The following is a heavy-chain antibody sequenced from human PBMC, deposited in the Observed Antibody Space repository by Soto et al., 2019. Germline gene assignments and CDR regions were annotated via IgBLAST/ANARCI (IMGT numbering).Heavy chain of an antibody. CDR3: ASRLYSSSWYYYYYYGMDV. D-gene: IGHD6-13*01. Sequence: QVQLVQSGAEVKKPGASVKVSCKASGYTFTSYDINWVRQATGQGLEWMGWMNPNSGNTGYAQKFQGRVTMTRNTSISTAYLELSSLRSEDTAVYYCASRLYSSSWYYYYYYGMDVWGQGTTVTVSS. J-gene: IGHJ6*02. CDR2: MNPNSGNT. V-gene: IGHV1-8*01. CDR1: GYTFTSYD.